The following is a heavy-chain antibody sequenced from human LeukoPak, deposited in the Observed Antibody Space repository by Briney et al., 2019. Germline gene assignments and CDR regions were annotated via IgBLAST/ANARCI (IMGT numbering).Heavy chain of an antibody. J-gene: IGHJ6*03. CDR1: GYSFTSYW. CDR2: IYPGDSDT. CDR3: ARGPGGRSGYHPLEDYYYYYYMDV. V-gene: IGHV5-51*01. Sequence: GESLKISCKGSGYSFTSYWIGWVRQMPGKGLEWMGIIYPGDSDTRYSPSFQGQVTISADKSISTAYLQWSSLKASDTAMYYCARGPGGRSGYHPLEDYYYYYYMDVWGKGTTVTVSS. D-gene: IGHD3-22*01.